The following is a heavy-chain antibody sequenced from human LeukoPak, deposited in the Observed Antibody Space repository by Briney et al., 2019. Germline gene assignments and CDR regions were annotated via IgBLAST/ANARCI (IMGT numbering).Heavy chain of an antibody. D-gene: IGHD6-13*01. V-gene: IGHV3-53*01. CDR3: ARFVSSLDY. J-gene: IGHJ4*02. CDR1: GFTVISNY. CDR2: IYSGGST. Sequence: GGSLRLPCAASGFTVISNYMSWVRQAPGKGLEWVSVIYSGGSTYYADSVKGRFTISRDNSKNTLYLQMNSLRAEDTAVYYCARFVSSLDYWGQGTLVTVSS.